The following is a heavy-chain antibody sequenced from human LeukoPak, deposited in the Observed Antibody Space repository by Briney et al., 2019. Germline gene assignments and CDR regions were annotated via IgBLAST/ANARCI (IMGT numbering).Heavy chain of an antibody. V-gene: IGHV1-2*02. CDR3: ARDADEYSSSSLDY. CDR2: INPNSGGT. D-gene: IGHD6-6*01. Sequence: GASVKVSCKASGYTFTCYYMHWVRQAPGQGLEWMGWINPNSGGTNYAQKFQGRVTMTRDTSISTAYMELSRLRSDDTAVYYCARDADEYSSSSLDYWGQGTLVTVSS. J-gene: IGHJ4*02. CDR1: GYTFTCYY.